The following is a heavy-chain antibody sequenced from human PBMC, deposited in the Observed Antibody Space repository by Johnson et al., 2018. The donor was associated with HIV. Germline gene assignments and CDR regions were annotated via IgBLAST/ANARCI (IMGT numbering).Heavy chain of an antibody. CDR2: IRYDGSNK. CDR3: ARVRREIPQDLDAFDI. D-gene: IGHD1-26*01. Sequence: QVQLVESGGGVVQPGGSLRLSCAASGFTFSSYGMHWVRQAPGKGLEWVAFIRYDGSNKYYADSVKGRFTISRDNSKNTLYLQMNSLRAEDTAVYYCARVRREIPQDLDAFDIWGQGTMVTVSS. J-gene: IGHJ3*02. CDR1: GFTFSSYG. V-gene: IGHV3-30*02.